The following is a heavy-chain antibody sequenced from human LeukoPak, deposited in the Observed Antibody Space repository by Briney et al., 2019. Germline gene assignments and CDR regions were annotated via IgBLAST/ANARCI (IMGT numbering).Heavy chain of an antibody. CDR1: GFTFNNAW. Sequence: GSLRPSCAASGFTFNNAWMSWVRQAPGQGLEWISRIKSKTYGGTTEYAAPVKGRFTISRDDSESTLFLQMDSLTTEDTAVYYCTRDHFVWGQGTLVTVSS. CDR3: TRDHFV. CDR2: IKSKTYGGTT. J-gene: IGHJ4*02. D-gene: IGHD2/OR15-2a*01. V-gene: IGHV3-15*01.